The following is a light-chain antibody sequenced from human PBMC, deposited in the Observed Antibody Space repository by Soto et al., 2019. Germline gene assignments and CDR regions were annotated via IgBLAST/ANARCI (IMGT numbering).Light chain of an antibody. CDR2: AAS. J-gene: IGKJ1*01. CDR1: QSVISKY. V-gene: IGKV3-20*01. CDR3: KQYRSSLTWT. Sequence: EVVLTQSPGTVSLSPGERVTLSCRASQSVISKYLAWYQQRPGQAPRLLIYAASSRATGIPDRFSGSGSGTDFTLSISSLEPEDFAVYYCKQYRSSLTWTFGQGTKVEMK.